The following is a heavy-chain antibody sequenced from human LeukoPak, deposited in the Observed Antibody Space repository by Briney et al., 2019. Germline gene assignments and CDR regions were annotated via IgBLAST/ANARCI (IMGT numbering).Heavy chain of an antibody. D-gene: IGHD3-9*01. CDR2: IYPGDSDT. CDR3: ARGWSDILTGYYRVNWFDP. V-gene: IGHV5-51*01. CDR1: GYSFANHW. J-gene: IGHJ5*02. Sequence: PGESLNISCKASGYSFANHWIAWVRQMPGKGLEWMGIIYPGDSDTRYSPSFQGQVTISADRSITTAYLQWSSLKASDTAMYYCARGWSDILTGYYRVNWFDPWGQGTLVTVSS.